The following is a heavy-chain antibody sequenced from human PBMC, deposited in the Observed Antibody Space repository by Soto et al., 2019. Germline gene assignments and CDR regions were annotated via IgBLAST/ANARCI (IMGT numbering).Heavy chain of an antibody. D-gene: IGHD1-7*01. CDR3: ATDRYNWNYGRRLKYYFDY. J-gene: IGHJ4*02. CDR2: IIPIFGTA. CDR1: GGTFSSYA. Sequence: SVKVSCKASGGTFSSYAISWVRQAPGQGLEWMGGIIPIFGTANYAQKFQGRVTITADKSTSTAYMELSSLRSEDTAVYYCATDRYNWNYGRRLKYYFDYWGQGTLVTVSS. V-gene: IGHV1-69*06.